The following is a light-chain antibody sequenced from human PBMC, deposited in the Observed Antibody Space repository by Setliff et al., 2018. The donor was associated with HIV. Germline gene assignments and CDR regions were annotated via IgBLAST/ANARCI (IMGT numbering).Light chain of an antibody. J-gene: IGLJ1*01. Sequence: QSVLAQPASVSGSPGQSITSPCTGTSGDVGRYNLDSWYKQRPGKPPKIMIYQASKRPSGVSNRFSGSKSGNAASLTNSGLQAEDEADYYCCSNTGSNTYVFGTGTKVTV. V-gene: IGLV2-23*01. CDR2: QAS. CDR1: SGDVGRYNL. CDR3: CSNTGSNTYV.